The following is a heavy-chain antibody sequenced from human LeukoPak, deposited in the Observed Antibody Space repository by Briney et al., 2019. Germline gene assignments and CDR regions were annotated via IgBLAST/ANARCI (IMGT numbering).Heavy chain of an antibody. CDR3: ARASAAILYYFDY. Sequence: GGSLRLSCAASGFIFSTYNMNWVRQAPGKGLEWVAVIWYDGSNKYYADSVKGRFTISRDNSKNTLYLQMNSLRAEDTAVYYCARASAAILYYFDYWGQGTLVTVSS. V-gene: IGHV3-33*08. J-gene: IGHJ4*02. CDR2: IWYDGSNK. D-gene: IGHD2-2*01. CDR1: GFIFSTYN.